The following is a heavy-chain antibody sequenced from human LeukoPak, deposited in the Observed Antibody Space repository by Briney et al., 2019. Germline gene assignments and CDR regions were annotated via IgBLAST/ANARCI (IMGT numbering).Heavy chain of an antibody. CDR1: GGSFSGFS. CDR3: ARLGGQNYARDY. CDR2: INHSGSI. V-gene: IGHV4-34*01. D-gene: IGHD5-24*01. J-gene: IGHJ4*02. Sequence: SETLSLTCAVYGGSFSGFSWSWVRQPPGKGLEWIGEINHSGSINYSPSLKSRLTISADTSKNQFSLRLSAVTATDTAVYSCARLGGQNYARDYWGQRNLVTVSS.